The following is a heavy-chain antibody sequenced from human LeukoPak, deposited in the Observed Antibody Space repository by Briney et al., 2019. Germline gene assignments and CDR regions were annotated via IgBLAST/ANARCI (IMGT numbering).Heavy chain of an antibody. D-gene: IGHD5-18*01. V-gene: IGHV1-69*06. J-gene: IGHJ6*03. CDR1: GGTFRNYA. CDR2: ITPIYETT. Sequence: SVKVSCKASGGTFRNYAISWVRQAPGQGLEFMGGITPIYETTNYAQKLQGRVTITADKSTSTAYMELSSLTSEDTAVYYCAASALGVYGYYDYYYYMDVWGTGTTVTVSS. CDR3: AASALGVYGYYDYYYYMDV.